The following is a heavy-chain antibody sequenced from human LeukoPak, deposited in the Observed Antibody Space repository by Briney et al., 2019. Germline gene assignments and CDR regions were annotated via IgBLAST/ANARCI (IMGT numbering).Heavy chain of an antibody. D-gene: IGHD4-17*01. J-gene: IGHJ5*02. CDR1: GNTFTSYD. CDR3: ARGGSAGAYNWFDP. Sequence: ASVKVSCKASGNTFTSYDINWVRQATGQGLEWRGWMNPNSGNTGYAQKFQGRVTITRNTSISTAYMELSSLRSEDTAVYYCARGGSAGAYNWFDPWGQGTLVTVSS. CDR2: MNPNSGNT. V-gene: IGHV1-8*03.